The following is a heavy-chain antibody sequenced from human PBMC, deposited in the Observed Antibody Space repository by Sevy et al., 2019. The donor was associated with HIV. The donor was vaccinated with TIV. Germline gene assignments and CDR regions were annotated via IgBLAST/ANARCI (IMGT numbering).Heavy chain of an antibody. V-gene: IGHV5-51*01. J-gene: IGHJ6*02. D-gene: IGHD1-1*01. Sequence: GESLKISCKGSGYSSGYSFSNYWIGWVRQMPGKGLEWVGIIYPGDSDTRYSPSFKGQVTISADKSISTAYLQWSSLKASDIAMYYCARGARGTIPSYYYYGMDVWGQGTTVTVSS. CDR3: ARGARGTIPSYYYYGMDV. CDR2: IYPGDSDT. CDR1: GYSFSNYW.